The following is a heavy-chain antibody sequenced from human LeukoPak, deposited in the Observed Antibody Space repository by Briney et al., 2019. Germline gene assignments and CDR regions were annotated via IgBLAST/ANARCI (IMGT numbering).Heavy chain of an antibody. CDR3: ARLSYYYEFDY. CDR1: GGSISSSNW. CDR2: IYHSGST. Sequence: PSETLSLTCAVSGGSISSSNWWSWVRQPPGKGLEWIGEIYHSGSTNYNPSLKSRVTISVDTSKNQFSLKLSSVTAADTAVYYCARLSYYYEFDYWGQGTLVTVSS. V-gene: IGHV4-4*02. D-gene: IGHD3-22*01. J-gene: IGHJ4*02.